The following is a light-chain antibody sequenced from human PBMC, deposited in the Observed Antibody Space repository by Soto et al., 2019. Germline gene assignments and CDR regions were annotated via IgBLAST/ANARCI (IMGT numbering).Light chain of an antibody. CDR2: ASS. Sequence: DIQMTPSPSSLSASVGDRVTITCRASQDIRNDLDWYQQKPGRAPKRLIYASSSLQSGAPARFSGSESATEFTLTISSRPPEDFATYYCLQYNTRPYTFGPGTKVDV. CDR1: QDIRND. CDR3: LQYNTRPYT. V-gene: IGKV1-17*01. J-gene: IGKJ3*01.